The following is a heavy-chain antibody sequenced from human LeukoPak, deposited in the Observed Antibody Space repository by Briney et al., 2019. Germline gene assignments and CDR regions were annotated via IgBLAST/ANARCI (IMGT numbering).Heavy chain of an antibody. CDR3: ARDPGPQSTAAAGWFDP. D-gene: IGHD6-13*01. J-gene: IGHJ5*02. CDR2: ISYDGSNK. V-gene: IGHV3-30-3*01. Sequence: PGGSLRLSCAASGFTFSSYAMHWVRQAPGKGLEWVAVISYDGSNKYYADSVKGRFTISRDNSKNTLYLQMNSLRAEDTAVYYCARDPGPQSTAAAGWFDPWGQGTLVTVSS. CDR1: GFTFSSYA.